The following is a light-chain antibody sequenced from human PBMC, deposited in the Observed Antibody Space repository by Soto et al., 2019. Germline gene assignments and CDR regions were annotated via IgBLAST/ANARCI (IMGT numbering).Light chain of an antibody. CDR3: QKYGRSPGWT. J-gene: IGKJ1*01. V-gene: IGKV3-20*01. Sequence: EIMLTQSPRTRSASPGGRATLSCRAIQSVSSSYLAWYQQKPGQAPRLLIYGASGRATGIPDRFSGSGSGTDFTLTISRLEPEDFAVYYCQKYGRSPGWTFGRGTKVDIK. CDR2: GAS. CDR1: QSVSSSY.